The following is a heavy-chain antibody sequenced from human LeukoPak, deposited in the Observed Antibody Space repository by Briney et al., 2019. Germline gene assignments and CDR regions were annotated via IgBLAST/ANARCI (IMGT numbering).Heavy chain of an antibody. J-gene: IGHJ4*02. D-gene: IGHD6-13*01. Sequence: SETLSLTCAVYGGSFSGYYWSWIRQPPGKGLEWIGEINRSGSTNYNPSLKSRVTISVDTSKNQFSLKLSSVTAADTAVYYCARGVAAAGGDYWGQGTLVTVSS. CDR2: INRSGST. CDR1: GGSFSGYY. CDR3: ARGVAAAGGDY. V-gene: IGHV4-34*01.